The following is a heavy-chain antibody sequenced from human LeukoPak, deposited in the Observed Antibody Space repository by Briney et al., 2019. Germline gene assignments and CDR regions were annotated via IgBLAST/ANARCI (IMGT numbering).Heavy chain of an antibody. V-gene: IGHV1-46*03. J-gene: IGHJ3*02. CDR2: INPSGGST. D-gene: IGHD4-23*01. Sequence: GASVKVSCKASGYTFTSYYRHWVRQAPGQGLEWMVIINPSGGSTRYAQKFQGRVTMTRDTSTSTVYMELSSLRSEDTAVYYCTTVVTPLAAFDIWGQGTMVTVSS. CDR3: TTVVTPLAAFDI. CDR1: GYTFTSYY.